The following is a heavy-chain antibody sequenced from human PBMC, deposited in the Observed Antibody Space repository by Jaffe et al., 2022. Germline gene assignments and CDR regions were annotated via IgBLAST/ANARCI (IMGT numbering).Heavy chain of an antibody. J-gene: IGHJ5*02. CDR2: TYYRSKWYN. Sequence: QVQLQQSGPGLVKPSQTLSLTCAISGDSVSSNSAAWNWIRQSPSRGLEWLGRTYYRSKWYNDYAVSVKSRITINPDTSKNQFSLQLNSVTPEDTAVYYCARGQGLAFGVVLHNWFDPWGQGTLVTVSS. CDR3: ARGQGLAFGVVLHNWFDP. CDR1: GDSVSSNSAA. V-gene: IGHV6-1*01. D-gene: IGHD3-3*01.